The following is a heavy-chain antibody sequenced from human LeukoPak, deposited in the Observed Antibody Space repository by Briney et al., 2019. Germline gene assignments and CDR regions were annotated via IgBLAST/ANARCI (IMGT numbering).Heavy chain of an antibody. V-gene: IGHV1-69*13. CDR1: GYTFTSYA. CDR3: ARSTDYSNYGYYYYYMGV. CDR2: IIPIFGTA. J-gene: IGHJ6*03. Sequence: SVKVSCKASGYTFTSYAISWVRQAPGQGLEWMGGIIPIFGTANYAQKFQGRVTITADESTSTAYMELSSLRSEDTAVYYCARSTDYSNYGYYYYYMGVWGKGTTVTISS. D-gene: IGHD4-11*01.